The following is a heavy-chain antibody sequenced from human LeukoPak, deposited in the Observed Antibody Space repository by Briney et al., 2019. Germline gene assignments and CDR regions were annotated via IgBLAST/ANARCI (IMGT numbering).Heavy chain of an antibody. V-gene: IGHV3-66*01. CDR1: GFTVSGNY. CDR2: IYYSGNT. D-gene: IGHD6-13*01. Sequence: PGGSLRLSCAASGFTVSGNYISWVRQAPGKGLEWVSVIYYSGNTYYADSVKGRFTLSRDNAKNSLYLQKNSLRAEDTAVYYCAEGGGYSNLFDYWGQGTLVTVSS. J-gene: IGHJ4*02. CDR3: AEGGGYSNLFDY.